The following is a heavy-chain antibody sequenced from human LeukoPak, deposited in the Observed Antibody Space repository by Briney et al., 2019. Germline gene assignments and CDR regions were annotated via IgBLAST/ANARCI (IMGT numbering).Heavy chain of an antibody. CDR3: AKVGDGSGSYSDY. J-gene: IGHJ4*02. V-gene: IGHV3-30*02. CDR1: GFTFSSYG. CDR2: IRYDGSNK. D-gene: IGHD3-10*01. Sequence: PGGSLRLSCAASGFTFSSYGMHWVRQARGMGLERVAFIRYDGSNKYYADSVKGRFTISRDNSKNTLYLQMNSLRAEDTAVYYCAKVGDGSGSYSDYWGQGTLVTVSS.